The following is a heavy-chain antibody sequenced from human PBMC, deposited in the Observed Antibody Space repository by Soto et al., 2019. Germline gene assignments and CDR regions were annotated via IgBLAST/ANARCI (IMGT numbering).Heavy chain of an antibody. J-gene: IGHJ5*02. D-gene: IGHD2-15*01. CDR3: ARLGYCSGGSCYPEYNWFDP. CDR1: GGSISSYY. CDR2: MYYSGST. Sequence: QVQLQESGPGLVKPSETLSLTCTVSGGSISSYYWTWIRQLPGKGLEWIGYMYYSGSTNYNPSLKSRVTTSVDTSKNHFSLKLSSVTAADTAVYYCARLGYCSGGSCYPEYNWFDPWGQGTLVTVSS. V-gene: IGHV4-59*01.